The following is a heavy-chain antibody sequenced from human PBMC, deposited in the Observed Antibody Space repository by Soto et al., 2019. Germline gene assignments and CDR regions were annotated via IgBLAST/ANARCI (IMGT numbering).Heavy chain of an antibody. J-gene: IGHJ6*02. CDR3: AKDRATYYYDSSDYFYYFGMDL. D-gene: IGHD3-22*01. Sequence: QVQLVESGGGVVQPGRSLRLSCEASGFIFSDYGMHWVRQAPGKGLEWVALISYDGTNKNYADSVRGRFTISRDDSKNTLYLQMNNLRAEDTALYYCAKDRATYYYDSSDYFYYFGMDLLGQGTTVTVSS. V-gene: IGHV3-30*18. CDR1: GFIFSDYG. CDR2: ISYDGTNK.